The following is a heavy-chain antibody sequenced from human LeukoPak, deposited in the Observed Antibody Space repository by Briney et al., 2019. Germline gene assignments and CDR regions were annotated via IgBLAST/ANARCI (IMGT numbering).Heavy chain of an antibody. CDR2: IYYSGRT. CDR1: GGSISSGDYY. CDR3: AREDAEWELGTAFDI. V-gene: IGHV4-30-4*08. D-gene: IGHD1-26*01. Sequence: SETLSLTCTVSGGSISSGDYYWGWIRQPPGKGLEWIVYIYYSGRTYYNPSLKSRLTISVDTSKNQFSLKLSSVTAADTAVYYCAREDAEWELGTAFDIWGQGTMVTVSS. J-gene: IGHJ3*02.